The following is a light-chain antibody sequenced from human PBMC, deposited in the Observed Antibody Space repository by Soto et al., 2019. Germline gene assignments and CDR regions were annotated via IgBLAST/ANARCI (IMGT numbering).Light chain of an antibody. CDR2: TAS. CDR1: QSIKY. CDR3: QQSDSAPLT. Sequence: DIQMTQSPSSPSASVGDRVTITCRTSQSIKYLNWYQQIPGRAPKFLIATASILQRGVPSRFSGSGSGTEFSLTINTLQREDFATYYCQQSDSAPLTFGGGTKVDIK. J-gene: IGKJ4*01. V-gene: IGKV1-39*01.